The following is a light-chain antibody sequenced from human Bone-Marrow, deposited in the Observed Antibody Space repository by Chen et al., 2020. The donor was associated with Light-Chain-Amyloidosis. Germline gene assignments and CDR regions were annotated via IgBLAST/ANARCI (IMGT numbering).Light chain of an antibody. J-gene: IGLJ3*02. V-gene: IGLV3-21*02. CDR1: NIGSTS. CDR3: QVWDRSSDRPV. Sequence: SYVLTQPSSVSVAPGQTPTIACGGNNIGSTSVHWYQQTPGQAPLLVVYGDSDRPSGIPERLSGSNSGNTATLTISRVEAGDEADYYCQVWDRSSDRPVFGGGTKLTVL. CDR2: GDS.